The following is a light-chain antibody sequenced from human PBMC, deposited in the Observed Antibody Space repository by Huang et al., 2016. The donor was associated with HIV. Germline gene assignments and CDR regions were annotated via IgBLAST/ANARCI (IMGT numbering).Light chain of an antibody. V-gene: IGKV2-28*01. CDR2: SAS. CDR1: QNLLHTSGQNR. Sequence: DIVITQSPLTRPVAPGQTSSISCNPSQNLLHTSGQNRLDWYLQKPGRSPQLLIYSASNRDSGVPYRFTGSGSGTDFTLDISRVQSDDVGIYYCMQCLQSPPTFGQGTKLEI. J-gene: IGKJ2*01. CDR3: MQCLQSPPT.